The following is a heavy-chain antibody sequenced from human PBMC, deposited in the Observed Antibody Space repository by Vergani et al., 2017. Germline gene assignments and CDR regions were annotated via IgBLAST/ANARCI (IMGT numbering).Heavy chain of an antibody. Sequence: QVQLVQSGAEVKKPGSSVKVSCKASGGTFSSYAISWVRQAPGQGLEWMGRIIPIFGTANYAQKFQGRVTITADESTSTAYMELSSLRSEDTAVYYCAREDEGPRPYCSGGSCYRDSWFDPWGQGTLVTVSS. CDR3: AREDEGPRPYCSGGSCYRDSWFDP. CDR2: IIPIFGTA. CDR1: GGTFSSYA. V-gene: IGHV1-69*13. J-gene: IGHJ5*02. D-gene: IGHD2-15*01.